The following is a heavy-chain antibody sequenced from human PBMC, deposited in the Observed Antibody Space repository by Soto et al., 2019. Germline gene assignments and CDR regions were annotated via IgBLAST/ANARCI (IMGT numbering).Heavy chain of an antibody. CDR2: IYYSGST. V-gene: IGHV4-59*01. CDR1: GGSISSYY. J-gene: IGHJ4*02. Sequence: KPSETLSLTCTVSGGSISSYYWSWIRQPPGKGLEWIGYIYYSGSTNYNPSLKSRVTISVDTSKNQFSLKLSSVTAADTAVYYCARAIEVTTLDYWGQGTLVTVSS. D-gene: IGHD4-17*01. CDR3: ARAIEVTTLDY.